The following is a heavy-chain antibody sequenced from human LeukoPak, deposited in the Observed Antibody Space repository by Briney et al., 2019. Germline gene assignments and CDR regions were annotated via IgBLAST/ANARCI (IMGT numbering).Heavy chain of an antibody. V-gene: IGHV4-4*07. CDR2: IYTSGST. CDR3: ARDVVGSYIVRGDAFDI. D-gene: IGHD1-26*01. J-gene: IGHJ3*02. CDR1: GGSISSYY. Sequence: SETLSLTCTVSGGSISSYYWSWLRQPAGKGLEWIGRIYTSGSTNYNPSLTSRVTMSVDTSKNQFSLKLSSVTAADTAVYYCARDVVGSYIVRGDAFDIRGQGTMVTVSS.